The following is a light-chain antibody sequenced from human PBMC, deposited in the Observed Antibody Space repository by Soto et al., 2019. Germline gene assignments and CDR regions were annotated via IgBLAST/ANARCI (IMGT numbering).Light chain of an antibody. CDR1: QSVSKSD. V-gene: IGKV3-20*01. CDR2: GAS. Sequence: EIVLTQSPGTLSLSPGERATLSCRASQSVSKSDLAWYQQKPGQAPRLLIYGASSRATGIPDRFSGSGSGTDFTLTISRLEPEDFAVYYCQQDGSSPPITFGQGTRLEIK. CDR3: QQDGSSPPIT. J-gene: IGKJ5*01.